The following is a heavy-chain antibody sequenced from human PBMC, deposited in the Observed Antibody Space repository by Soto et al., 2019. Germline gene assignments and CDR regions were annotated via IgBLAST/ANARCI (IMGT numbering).Heavy chain of an antibody. CDR1: GGSISSYY. Sequence: ATLSLTCTVSGGSISSYYWSWIRQPPGKGLEWIGYIYYSGSTNYNPSLKSRVTISVDTSKNQFSLKLSSVTAADTAVYYCARGINNVVVAATPEGFWFDPWGQGTLVTVSS. V-gene: IGHV4-59*01. CDR2: IYYSGST. CDR3: ARGINNVVVAATPEGFWFDP. J-gene: IGHJ5*02. D-gene: IGHD2-15*01.